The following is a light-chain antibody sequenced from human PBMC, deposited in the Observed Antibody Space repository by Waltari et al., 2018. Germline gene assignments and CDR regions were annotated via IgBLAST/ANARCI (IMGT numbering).Light chain of an antibody. CDR1: SGHSNNI. Sequence: QLVLTQSPSASASLGASVKLTCTLSSGHSNNIIAWLQQRPEKGPRYLMKVNSDGSHNKGDEIPDRFSGSSSGAERYLTISSVQSEDEADYYCQTGGHGTWVFGGGTTLTAL. J-gene: IGLJ3*02. CDR3: QTGGHGTWV. V-gene: IGLV4-69*01. CDR2: VNSDGSH.